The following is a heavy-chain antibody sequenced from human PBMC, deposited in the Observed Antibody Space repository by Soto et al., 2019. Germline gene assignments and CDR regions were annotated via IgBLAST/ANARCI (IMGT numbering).Heavy chain of an antibody. CDR3: VRTYYYDSSGYAYYFDQ. Sequence: SETLSLTCTVSGGSISSGGYYWSWIRQHPGKGLEWIGYISHSGSTYYNPSLKSRVTISGDTSKNQFSLKLSSVTAADTAVYYCVRTYYYDSSGYAYYFDQWGQGTLVTVSS. J-gene: IGHJ4*02. D-gene: IGHD3-22*01. CDR1: GGSISSGGYY. V-gene: IGHV4-31*03. CDR2: ISHSGST.